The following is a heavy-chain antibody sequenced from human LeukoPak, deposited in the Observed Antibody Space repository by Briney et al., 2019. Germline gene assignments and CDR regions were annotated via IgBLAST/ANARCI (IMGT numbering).Heavy chain of an antibody. V-gene: IGHV3-30*02. D-gene: IGHD6-13*01. CDR2: IRYDGSNK. CDR3: AKGLHSSSWNDAFDI. Sequence: GGSLRLSCAASGFNFNYYGMHWVRQAPGKGLEWVAFIRYDGSNKYYADSVKGRFTISRDNSENTLYMQMNSLRVEDTAVYYCAKGLHSSSWNDAFDIWGLGTTVTVSS. CDR1: GFNFNYYG. J-gene: IGHJ3*02.